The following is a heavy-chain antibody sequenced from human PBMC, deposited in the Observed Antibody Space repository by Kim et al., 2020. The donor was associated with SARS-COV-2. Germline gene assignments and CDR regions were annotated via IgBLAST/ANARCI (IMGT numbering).Heavy chain of an antibody. CDR1: GGSISSGGYY. J-gene: IGHJ3*02. CDR2: IYYSGST. V-gene: IGHV4-31*03. Sequence: SETLSLTCTLSGGSISSGGYYWSWIRQHPGKGPEWIGYIYYSGSTYYNPSLRRRVTISVDTSKNQFSLKLSSVTAEDTAMYYCAGARITMIVVVNAFDIWGQGTMVTVSS. D-gene: IGHD3-22*01. CDR3: AGARITMIVVVNAFDI.